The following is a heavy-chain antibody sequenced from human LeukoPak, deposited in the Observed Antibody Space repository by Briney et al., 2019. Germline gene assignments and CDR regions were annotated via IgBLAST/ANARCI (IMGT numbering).Heavy chain of an antibody. J-gene: IGHJ6*02. D-gene: IGHD2-8*01. Sequence: ASVKVSWKASGGTFSSYTISWVRQAPGQGLEWMGRIIPILGIANYAQKFQGRVTITADKSTSTAYMELSSLRSEDTAVYYCAYRTNGVCYRGGVYGMDVWGQGTTVTVSS. CDR3: AYRTNGVCYRGGVYGMDV. CDR1: GGTFSSYT. CDR2: IIPILGIA. V-gene: IGHV1-69*02.